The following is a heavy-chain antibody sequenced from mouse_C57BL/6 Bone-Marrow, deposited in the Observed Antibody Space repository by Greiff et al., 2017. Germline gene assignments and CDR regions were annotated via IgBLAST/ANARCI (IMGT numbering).Heavy chain of an antibody. CDR3: ANLRRAWFAY. V-gene: IGHV5-6*02. J-gene: IGHJ3*01. Sequence: EVKLVESGGDLVKPGGSLKLSCAASGFTFSSYGMSWVRQTPDKRLEWVATISSGGSYPYYPDSVKGRFTISRDNAKNTLYLQMSSLKSEDTAMYYCANLRRAWFAYWGQGTLVTVSA. CDR2: ISSGGSYP. D-gene: IGHD2-12*01. CDR1: GFTFSSYG.